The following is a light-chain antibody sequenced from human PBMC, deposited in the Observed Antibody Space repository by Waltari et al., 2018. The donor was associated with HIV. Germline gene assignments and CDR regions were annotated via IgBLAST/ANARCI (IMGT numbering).Light chain of an antibody. CDR2: YDT. J-gene: IGLJ2*01. CDR1: NIGSKS. CDR3: QVWDSSSDHVV. V-gene: IGLV3-21*04. Sequence: SYVLTQPPSVSVAPGKTARITCGGNNIGSKSVHWYQQKPGQAPVLVIFYDTDRPSGIPERFSGSNAGNTAPLTISRVEAWDEADYYCQVWDSSSDHVVFGGGTKLTVL.